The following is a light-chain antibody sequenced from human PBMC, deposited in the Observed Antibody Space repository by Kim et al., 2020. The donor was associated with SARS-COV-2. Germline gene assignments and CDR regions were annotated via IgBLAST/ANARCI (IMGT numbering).Light chain of an antibody. J-gene: IGKJ2*01. CDR2: GAS. CDR3: QQYDSSPPYT. CDR1: QSVINRY. V-gene: IGKV3-20*01. Sequence: IVLTQSPGTLSLSPGERATLSCRTSQSVINRYLAWYQQKLGQAPRLLIYGASSRATGIPDRFSGSGSGTDFTLTISRLEPEDFAVYFCQQYDSSPPYTFGQGTKVEI.